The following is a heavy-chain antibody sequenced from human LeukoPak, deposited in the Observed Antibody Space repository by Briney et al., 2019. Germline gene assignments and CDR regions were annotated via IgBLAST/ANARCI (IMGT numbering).Heavy chain of an antibody. V-gene: IGHV1-2*02. J-gene: IGHJ4*02. Sequence: RASVKVSCKASGGTFSSYAISWVRQAPGQGLEWMGWIHPHIGGPNYAQKFQGRVTMTRDTSISTAYMELSSLRSDDTAVYYCARGGTYFFLYFDSWGQGTLVTVSS. CDR1: GGTFSSYA. CDR2: IHPHIGGP. D-gene: IGHD2/OR15-2a*01. CDR3: ARGGTYFFLYFDS.